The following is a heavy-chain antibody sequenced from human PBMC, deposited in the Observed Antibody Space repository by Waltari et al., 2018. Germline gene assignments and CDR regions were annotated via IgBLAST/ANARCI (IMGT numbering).Heavy chain of an antibody. CDR2: ISAYNGNT. CDR3: ARDRGITAWFDI. J-gene: IGHJ3*02. D-gene: IGHD1-20*01. Sequence: QVQLVQSGAEVKKPGASVKVSCKASGYTFTSYGISWVRQAPGQGLEWMGWISAYNGNTNYAQKFQGRVTITADKSTSTAYMELSSLRSEDTAVYYCARDRGITAWFDIWGQGTMVTVSS. CDR1: GYTFTSYG. V-gene: IGHV1-18*01.